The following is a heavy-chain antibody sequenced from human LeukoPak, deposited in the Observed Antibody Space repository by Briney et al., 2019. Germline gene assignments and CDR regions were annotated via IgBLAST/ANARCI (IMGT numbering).Heavy chain of an antibody. J-gene: IGHJ4*02. CDR3: ARPSSGSYGY. Sequence: PGGSLRLSCVASGFTFSSYSRNWVRQAPGKGLEWVSSISSSSSYIYYADSVKGRFTISRDNAKNSLYLQMNSLRAEDTAVYYCARPSSGSYGYWGQGTLVTVSS. CDR2: ISSSSSYI. D-gene: IGHD1-26*01. V-gene: IGHV3-21*01. CDR1: GFTFSSYS.